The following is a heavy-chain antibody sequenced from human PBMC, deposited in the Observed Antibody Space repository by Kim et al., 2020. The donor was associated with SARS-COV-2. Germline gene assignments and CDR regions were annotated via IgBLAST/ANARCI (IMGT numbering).Heavy chain of an antibody. CDR3: ARESYDYVWGSKAFDI. CDR1: GFTFSSYG. V-gene: IGHV3-33*05. CDR2: ISYDGSNK. J-gene: IGHJ3*02. D-gene: IGHD3-16*01. Sequence: GGSLRLSCAASGFTFSSYGMHWVRQAPGKGLEWVAVISYDGSNKYYADSVKGRFTISRDNSKNTLYLQMNSLRAEDTAVYYCARESYDYVWGSKAFDIWGQGTMVTVSS.